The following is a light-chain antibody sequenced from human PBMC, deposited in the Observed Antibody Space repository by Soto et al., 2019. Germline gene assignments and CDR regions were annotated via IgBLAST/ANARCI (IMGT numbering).Light chain of an antibody. J-gene: IGKJ4*01. CDR2: WAA. CDR3: QQYYSAPLT. Sequence: DIVMTQSPDSLAVSLGERATINCKSSQSVLYSTNNKNYLAWYQQKPGQPPKLLIYWAATRESGVPDRFSGSGSGKDYTFTISSLQAEDVAVYYCQQYYSAPLTFGGGTKVEIK. V-gene: IGKV4-1*01. CDR1: QSVLYSTNNKNY.